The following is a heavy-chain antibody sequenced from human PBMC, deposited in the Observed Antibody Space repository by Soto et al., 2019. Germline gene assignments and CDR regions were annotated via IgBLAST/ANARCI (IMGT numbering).Heavy chain of an antibody. CDR3: ARVMYGSGSYLHTFDY. V-gene: IGHV4-59*01. CDR2: IYYTGST. CDR1: GGSISSFY. D-gene: IGHD3-10*01. Sequence: QVQLQESGPGLVKPSETLSLNCTVSGGSISSFYWSWIRQSPGKGLEWIGYIYYTGSTVYNPSLKSRVTISLDTSKPQFSLKLSSVTAADTAVYYCARVMYGSGSYLHTFDYWGQGTLVTVSS. J-gene: IGHJ4*02.